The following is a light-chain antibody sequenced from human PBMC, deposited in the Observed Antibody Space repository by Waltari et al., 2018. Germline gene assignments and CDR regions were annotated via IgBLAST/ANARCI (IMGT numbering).Light chain of an antibody. V-gene: IGLV1-44*01. CDR2: SNN. Sequence: QAVLTQPPSASATPVQRVPISCTGSSAKLRSTSVIWYQQLPGTAPKLLSYSNNKRPSGVPDRFSGSKSGTSASLAISGLQSEDEADYYCAAWDDSLNGWVFGGGTKLTVL. CDR3: AAWDDSLNGWV. J-gene: IGLJ3*02. CDR1: SAKLRSTS.